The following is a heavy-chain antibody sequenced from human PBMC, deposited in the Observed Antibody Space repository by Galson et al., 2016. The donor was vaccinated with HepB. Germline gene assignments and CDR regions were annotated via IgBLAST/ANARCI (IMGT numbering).Heavy chain of an antibody. Sequence: SETLSLTCRVSGDSIGSSSYHWAWIRQPPGKGQEWIGSIYYVGRAYYRSSLKSRLTISLDPAKTHISLNLTSVTAADTAVYYCATVPGWESGIYDHWGQGTLVSVSS. D-gene: IGHD1-26*01. V-gene: IGHV4-39*02. CDR1: GDSIGSSSYH. CDR2: IYYVGRA. J-gene: IGHJ4*02. CDR3: ATVPGWESGIYDH.